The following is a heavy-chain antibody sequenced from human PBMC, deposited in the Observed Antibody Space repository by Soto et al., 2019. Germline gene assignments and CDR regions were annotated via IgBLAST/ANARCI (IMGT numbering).Heavy chain of an antibody. Sequence: EVQLLESGGGLVQPGGSLRLSCAASGFTFSSYAMSWVRQAPGKGLEWVSAISGSGGSTYYADSVKGRFTISRDNSKNTMYLQMNSLRAEDTAVYYCAKDPGQIDYYDDYGMDVWGQGTTVTVSS. CDR3: AKDPGQIDYYDDYGMDV. CDR1: GFTFSSYA. V-gene: IGHV3-23*01. CDR2: ISGSGGST. J-gene: IGHJ6*02.